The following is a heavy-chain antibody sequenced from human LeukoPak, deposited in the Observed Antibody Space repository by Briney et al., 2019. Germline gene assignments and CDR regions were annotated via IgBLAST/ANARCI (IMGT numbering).Heavy chain of an antibody. V-gene: IGHV3-23*05. D-gene: IGHD1-14*01. J-gene: IGHJ4*02. CDR2: IDASGTDT. Sequence: GGSLRLSCAVSEFPFNIYAMTWVRQAPGQGLEWVSAIDASGTDTYYTDSVKGRFTISRDNSKNTVYLQMDSLRAEDTAVYYCADNRKPQGLDYWGQGTLVTVSP. CDR3: ADNRKPQGLDY. CDR1: EFPFNIYA.